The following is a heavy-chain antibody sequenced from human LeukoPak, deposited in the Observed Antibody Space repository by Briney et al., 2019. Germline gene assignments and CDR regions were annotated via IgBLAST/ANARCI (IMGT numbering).Heavy chain of an antibody. CDR1: GFTFGDYA. Sequence: GGSLRLSCTASGFTFGDYALSWVRQAPGKGLEWVANIKQDGSEKNYVDSVKGRFTISRDNAKTSLYLQMNSLRAEDTAVYYCARSLWPEDYWGQGILVTVSS. CDR2: IKQDGSEK. V-gene: IGHV3-7*01. J-gene: IGHJ4*02. CDR3: ARSLWPEDY. D-gene: IGHD5-18*01.